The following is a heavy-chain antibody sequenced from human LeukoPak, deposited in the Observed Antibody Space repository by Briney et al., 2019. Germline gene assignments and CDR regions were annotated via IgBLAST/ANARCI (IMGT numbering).Heavy chain of an antibody. CDR3: AKLLRYSDQGAFDI. Sequence: PGRSLRLSCAASGLTFSSYAMHWVRQAPGQGLEWVAVISYDGSNKYYADSVKGRFTISRDNSKNTLYLQMNSLRAEDTAVYYCAKLLRYSDQGAFDIWGQGTMVTVSS. D-gene: IGHD3-9*01. J-gene: IGHJ3*02. CDR1: GLTFSSYA. V-gene: IGHV3-30-3*02. CDR2: ISYDGSNK.